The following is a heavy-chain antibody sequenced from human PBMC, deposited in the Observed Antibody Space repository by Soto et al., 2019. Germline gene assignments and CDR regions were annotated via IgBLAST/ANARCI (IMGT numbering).Heavy chain of an antibody. D-gene: IGHD3-10*01. V-gene: IGHV3-21*06. CDR2: ISGNGTFI. J-gene: IGHJ3*01. CDR3: AGGLVTDSGDALET. Sequence: EVQLVESGGGLVKPGGSLRLSCAASGFTFTRHSMNWVRQAPGKGLEWVSCISGNGTFIYYSDSVKGRFTISRDDAKTSPDFQMTSLSGDDTAVNYCAGGLVTDSGDALETWGRGTMVTVSS. CDR1: GFTFTRHS.